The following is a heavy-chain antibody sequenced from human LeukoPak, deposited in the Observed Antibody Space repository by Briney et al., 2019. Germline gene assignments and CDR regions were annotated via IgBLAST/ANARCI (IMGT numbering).Heavy chain of an antibody. CDR2: ISYSGST. Sequence: GSLRLSCAASGITFSNYAMNWIRQPPGKGLEWIGHISYSGSTSYNPSLKSRVTISGDTSKNQFSLKLNSATAADTAVYYCAWGPNRDYFDYWGQGTLVTVSS. CDR3: AWGPNRDYFDY. CDR1: GITFSNYA. V-gene: IGHV4-59*01. J-gene: IGHJ4*02. D-gene: IGHD3-16*01.